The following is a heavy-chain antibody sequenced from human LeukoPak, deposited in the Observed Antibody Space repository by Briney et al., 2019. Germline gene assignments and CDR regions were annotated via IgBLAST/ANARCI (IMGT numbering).Heavy chain of an antibody. Sequence: SETLSLTCTVSGGSISSGGYYWSWIRQPPGKGLEWIGYIYHSGSTYYNPSLKSRVTISVDRSKNQFSLKLSSVTAADTAVYYCARADYPGTDGWFDPWGQGTLVTVSP. CDR3: ARADYPGTDGWFDP. J-gene: IGHJ5*02. D-gene: IGHD1-1*01. V-gene: IGHV4-30-2*01. CDR2: IYHSGST. CDR1: GGSISSGGYY.